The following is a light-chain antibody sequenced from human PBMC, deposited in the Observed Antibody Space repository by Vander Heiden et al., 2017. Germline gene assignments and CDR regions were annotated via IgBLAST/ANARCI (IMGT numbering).Light chain of an antibody. CDR3: QQYYSYPLT. CDR2: AAS. V-gene: IGKV1-8*01. Sequence: AIRMTQSPSSFSASTGDRLTITCRASQGISSYLAWYQQKPVKAPKLLIYAASTLQSGVPSRFSGSGSGTDFTLTISCLQSEDFATYYCQQYYSYPLTFGGGTKVEIK. J-gene: IGKJ4*01. CDR1: QGISSY.